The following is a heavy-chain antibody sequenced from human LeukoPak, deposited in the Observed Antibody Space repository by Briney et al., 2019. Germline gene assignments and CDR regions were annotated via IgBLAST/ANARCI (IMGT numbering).Heavy chain of an antibody. D-gene: IGHD6-6*01. CDR1: GGSFSGYY. V-gene: IGHV4-34*01. J-gene: IGHJ4*02. CDR3: ARGGPYSSSPVDYFDY. CDR2: INHSGST. Sequence: SETLSLTCAVYGGSFSGYYWSWIRQPPGKGLEWIGEINHSGSTNYNPSLKSRVTISVDTSKNQFSLKLSSVTAADTAVYYCARGGPYSSSPVDYFDYWGQGTLVTVSS.